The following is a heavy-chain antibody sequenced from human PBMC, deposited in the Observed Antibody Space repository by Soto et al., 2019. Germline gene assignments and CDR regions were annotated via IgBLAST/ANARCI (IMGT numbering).Heavy chain of an antibody. CDR2: IYHSGST. Sequence: SETLSLTCAVSGGSISSSNWWSWVRQPPGKGLERIGEIYHSGSTNYNPSLKSRVTISVDKSKNQFSLKLSSVTAADTAVYYCARYHSSGYYHFDYWGQGTLVTVSS. V-gene: IGHV4-4*02. CDR3: ARYHSSGYYHFDY. CDR1: GGSISSSNW. J-gene: IGHJ4*02. D-gene: IGHD3-22*01.